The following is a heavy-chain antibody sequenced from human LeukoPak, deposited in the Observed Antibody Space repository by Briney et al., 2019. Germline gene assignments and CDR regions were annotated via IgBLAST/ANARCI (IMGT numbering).Heavy chain of an antibody. J-gene: IGHJ4*02. CDR3: AKVYYDILTGPFDY. D-gene: IGHD3-9*01. CDR1: GFTFSSYA. CDR2: ISGSGGTT. V-gene: IGHV3-23*01. Sequence: PGGSLRLSCAASGFTFSSYAMSWVRQAPGKGLEWVSAISGSGGTTYYADSVKGRFTISRDNAKNSLYLQMNSLRAEDTAVYYCAKVYYDILTGPFDYWGQGTLVTVSS.